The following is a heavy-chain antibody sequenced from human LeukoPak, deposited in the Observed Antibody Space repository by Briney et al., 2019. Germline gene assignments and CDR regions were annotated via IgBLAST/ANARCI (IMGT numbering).Heavy chain of an antibody. D-gene: IGHD3-3*01. V-gene: IGHV4-59*01. Sequence: PSETLSLTCTVSGGSISSYYWSWIRQPPGKGLEWIGKIYYSGSNNYNLSLKSGVTISVDTSKNQSSLKLSSVTAADTAVYYCARVINDFWSGYYLDYWGQGTLVSVSS. CDR3: ARVINDFWSGYYLDY. CDR2: IYYSGSN. CDR1: GGSISSYY. J-gene: IGHJ4*02.